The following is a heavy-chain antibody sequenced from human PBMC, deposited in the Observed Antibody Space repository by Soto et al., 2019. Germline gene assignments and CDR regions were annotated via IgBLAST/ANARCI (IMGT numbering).Heavy chain of an antibody. CDR3: ARALHRAIFDY. CDR2: IYYSGST. Sequence: PSETLSLTCTVSGGSISSGDYYWSWIRQPPGKGLEWIGYIYYSGSTYYNPSLKSRVTISVDTSKNQFSLKLSSVTAADTAVYYCARALHRAIFDYWGQGTLVTVSS. CDR1: GGSISSGDYY. D-gene: IGHD1-26*01. J-gene: IGHJ4*02. V-gene: IGHV4-30-4*01.